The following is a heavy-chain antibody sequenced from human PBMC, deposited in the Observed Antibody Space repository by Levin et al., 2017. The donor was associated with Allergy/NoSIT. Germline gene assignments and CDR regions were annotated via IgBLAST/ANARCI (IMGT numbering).Heavy chain of an antibody. Sequence: PSETLSLTCTVSGGSLSSNNYHWGWIRQPPEKGLEWIGTIFYSGSTYFNPSLKSRVTISIDTSKNQFSLQLSSVTVADTAVYYCAGISRGSVFNCWGQGALVPVPS. CDR3: AGISRGSVFNC. V-gene: IGHV4-39*01. J-gene: IGHJ4*02. D-gene: IGHD2-2*01. CDR2: IFYSGST. CDR1: GGSLSSNNYH.